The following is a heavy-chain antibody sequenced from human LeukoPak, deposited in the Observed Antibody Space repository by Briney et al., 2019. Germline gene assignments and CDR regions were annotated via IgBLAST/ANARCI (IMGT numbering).Heavy chain of an antibody. J-gene: IGHJ4*02. Sequence: GGSLRLSCAASGFTFSGSAMHWVRQASGKGLEWVGRIRSKANSYATAYAASVKGRFTISRDDSKNTAYLQMNSLKTEDTAVYYCTRRGYSYGSPDCWGQGTLVTVSS. V-gene: IGHV3-73*01. CDR2: IRSKANSYAT. CDR3: TRRGYSYGSPDC. CDR1: GFTFSGSA. D-gene: IGHD5-18*01.